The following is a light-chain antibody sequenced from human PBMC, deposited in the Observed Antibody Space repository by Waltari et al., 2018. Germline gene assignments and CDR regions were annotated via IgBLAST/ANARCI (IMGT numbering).Light chain of an antibody. CDR3: QQYYDVPYT. Sequence: DVVMTQSPDSLAVSLGERAHLNGKSSQNLFCRTNQKNYLFCHQHKPGQPPKVLFFWASTREPGVPDRFIASGSETDFTLTVNGLQAEDVAIYYCQQYYDVPYTFGQWTRLEIK. V-gene: IGKV4-1*01. J-gene: IGKJ2*01. CDR2: WAS. CDR1: QNLFCRTNQKNY.